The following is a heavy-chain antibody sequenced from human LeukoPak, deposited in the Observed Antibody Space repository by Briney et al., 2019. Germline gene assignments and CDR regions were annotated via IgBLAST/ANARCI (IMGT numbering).Heavy chain of an antibody. J-gene: IGHJ4*02. CDR3: ARDEYLWVVIQLGLFDY. V-gene: IGHV3-48*01. Sequence: PGGSLRLSCVVSGFTFSSYEMNWVRQAPGKGLEWVSYISSSSSTIYYADSVKGRFTISRDNAKNSLYLQMNSLRAEDTAVYYCARDEYLWVVIQLGLFDYWGQGTLVTVSS. CDR1: GFTFSSYE. D-gene: IGHD2-2*01. CDR2: ISSSSSTI.